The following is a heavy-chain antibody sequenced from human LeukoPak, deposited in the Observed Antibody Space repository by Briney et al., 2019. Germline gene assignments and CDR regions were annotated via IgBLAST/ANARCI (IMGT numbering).Heavy chain of an antibody. V-gene: IGHV3-23*01. CDR2: ISGSGGST. CDR3: AKDLVLRYFDAPYYFDY. CDR1: GFTFSSYA. D-gene: IGHD3-9*01. Sequence: GGSLRLSCAASGFTFSSYAMSWVRQAPGKGLEWVSAISGSGGSTYYAGSVKGRFTISRDNSKNTLYLQMNSLRAEDTAVYYCAKDLVLRYFDAPYYFDYWGQGTLVTVSS. J-gene: IGHJ4*02.